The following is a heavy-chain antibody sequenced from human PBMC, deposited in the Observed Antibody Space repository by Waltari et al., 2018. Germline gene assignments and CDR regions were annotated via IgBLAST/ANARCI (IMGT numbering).Heavy chain of an antibody. J-gene: IGHJ4*02. Sequence: QVQLQESGPGLVKPSETLSLTCTVSGGSLSSYYWSWIRQPPGKGLEWIGYIYYSGSTNYNPSLKSRVTISVDTSKNQFSLKLSSVTAADTAVYYCARNFHSSSFDYWGQGTLVTVSS. CDR2: IYYSGST. CDR3: ARNFHSSSFDY. V-gene: IGHV4-59*01. D-gene: IGHD6-13*01. CDR1: GGSLSSYY.